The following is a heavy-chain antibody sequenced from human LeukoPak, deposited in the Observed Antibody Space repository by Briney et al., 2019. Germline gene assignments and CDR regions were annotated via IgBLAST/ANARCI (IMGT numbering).Heavy chain of an antibody. D-gene: IGHD5-12*01. CDR3: AKGSSGYSGYAALAGY. J-gene: IGHJ4*02. Sequence: GGSLRLSCAASGFTFSSYAMSWVRQAPRKGLEWVSAISGSGGSTYYADSVKGRFTISRDNSKNTLYLQMNSLRAEDTAVYYCAKGSSGYSGYAALAGYWGQGTLVTVSS. CDR1: GFTFSSYA. CDR2: ISGSGGST. V-gene: IGHV3-23*01.